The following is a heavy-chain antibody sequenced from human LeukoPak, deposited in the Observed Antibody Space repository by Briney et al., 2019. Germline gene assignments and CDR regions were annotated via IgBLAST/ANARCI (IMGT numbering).Heavy chain of an antibody. CDR2: IKEDGSEN. D-gene: IGHD1-1*01. Sequence: GGSLRLSCAASGFTFSRYWMTWVRQAPGKGLEWVSNIKEDGSENSYVESVKGRFTISRDNAKNSLYLQLNSLRAEDTAVYFCARQRYSDYWGQGTLVTVSS. V-gene: IGHV3-7*01. CDR1: GFTFSRYW. J-gene: IGHJ4*02. CDR3: ARQRYSDY.